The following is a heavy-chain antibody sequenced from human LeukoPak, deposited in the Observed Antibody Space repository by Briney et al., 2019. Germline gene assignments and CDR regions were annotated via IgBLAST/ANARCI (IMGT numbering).Heavy chain of an antibody. CDR2: IYYSGST. CDR3: ARVEGFYCSSSSCPLDH. CDR1: GGSISSYY. D-gene: IGHD2-2*01. J-gene: IGHJ4*02. V-gene: IGHV4-59*01. Sequence: SETLSLTCTVSGGSISSYYWGWIRQPPGKGLEWIGYIYYSGSTNYNPSLKSRVTISVDTSKNQFPLKLSSVTAADTAVYYCARVEGFYCSSSSCPLDHWGQGTLVTVSS.